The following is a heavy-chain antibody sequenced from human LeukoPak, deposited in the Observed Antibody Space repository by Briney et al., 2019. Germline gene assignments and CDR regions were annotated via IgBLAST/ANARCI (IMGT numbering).Heavy chain of an antibody. J-gene: IGHJ4*02. V-gene: IGHV4-39*01. D-gene: IGHD3-22*01. CDR2: IYYSGST. Sequence: SETLSLTCTVSSGSISSSPYSWGWIRQPPGKGLEWIATIYYSGSTYYNPSVKSRVTISVDTSKNQFSLKLSSVTAADTAVYYCARVRVSSGSHPWYFDYWGQGTLVTVSS. CDR1: SGSISSSPYS. CDR3: ARVRVSSGSHPWYFDY.